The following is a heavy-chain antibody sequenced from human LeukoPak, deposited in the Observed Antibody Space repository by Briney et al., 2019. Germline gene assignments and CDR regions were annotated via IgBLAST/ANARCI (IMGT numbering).Heavy chain of an antibody. CDR2: IYPGDSDT. V-gene: IGHV5-51*01. D-gene: IGHD2-21*01. CDR1: GYSFTSYW. J-gene: IGHJ6*03. Sequence: GESLKISCKGSGYSFTSYWIGWVRQMPGKGLEWMGIIYPGDSDTRYSPSFQGQVTISADKSISTAYLQWGSLKASDTAMYYCARRSGGSTYCGGDCYPYYYYYMDVWGKGTTVTVSS. CDR3: ARRSGGSTYCGGDCYPYYYYYMDV.